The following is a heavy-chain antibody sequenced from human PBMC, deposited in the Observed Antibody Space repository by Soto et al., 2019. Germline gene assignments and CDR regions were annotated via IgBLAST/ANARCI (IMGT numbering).Heavy chain of an antibody. Sequence: ASVKVSCKASGYTFTGYYMHWVRQAPGQGLEWMGWINPNSGGTNYAQKFQGWVTMTRDTSISTAYMELSRLRSDDTAVYYCARDRGRSSGWYSNYGMDVWGQGTTVTVPS. CDR1: GYTFTGYY. J-gene: IGHJ6*02. CDR3: ARDRGRSSGWYSNYGMDV. V-gene: IGHV1-2*04. CDR2: INPNSGGT. D-gene: IGHD6-19*01.